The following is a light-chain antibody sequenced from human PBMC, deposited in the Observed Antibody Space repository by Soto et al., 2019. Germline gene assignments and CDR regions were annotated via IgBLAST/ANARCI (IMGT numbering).Light chain of an antibody. J-gene: IGKJ1*01. CDR1: QSVSSN. CDR2: GAS. CDR3: KQYNNWPRT. Sequence: EIVMTQSPATLSVSPGERATLSCRASQSVSSNLAWYQQKPGQAPRLLFYGASTRATGIQARFSGGGSGTEFTLTIRSLQSEDFAVYYCKQYNNWPRTFGQGTKVDIK. V-gene: IGKV3-15*01.